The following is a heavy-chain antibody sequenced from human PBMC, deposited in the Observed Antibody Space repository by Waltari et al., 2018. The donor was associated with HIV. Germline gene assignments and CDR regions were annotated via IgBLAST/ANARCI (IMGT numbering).Heavy chain of an antibody. J-gene: IGHJ4*02. Sequence: EVHLVESGGGLGQPGGSLRLSCAASGFTFSSYWMNWVRQAPGKGLEWVANIKQDGSEKYYVDSVKGRFTISRDNAKNSLYLQMNSLRAEDTAVYYCARAGWNYPIDCWGQGTLVTVSS. CDR2: IKQDGSEK. D-gene: IGHD1-7*01. V-gene: IGHV3-7*01. CDR3: ARAGWNYPIDC. CDR1: GFTFSSYW.